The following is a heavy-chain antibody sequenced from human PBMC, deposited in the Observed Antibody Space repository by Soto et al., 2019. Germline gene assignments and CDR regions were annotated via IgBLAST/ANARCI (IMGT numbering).Heavy chain of an antibody. D-gene: IGHD2-15*01. Sequence: QVRLVESGGGVVQPGGSLRLSCATSGFSLSSYAMHWVRQAPGKGLEWVALMSYDETKKYYADSVKGRFTISRDTSKNTLFLQMNYLRVEDTAVYYCAKDRRDGDFMHILVVDFWGQGALVTVSS. CDR2: MSYDETKK. J-gene: IGHJ4*02. V-gene: IGHV3-30*18. CDR1: GFSLSSYA. CDR3: AKDRRDGDFMHILVVDF.